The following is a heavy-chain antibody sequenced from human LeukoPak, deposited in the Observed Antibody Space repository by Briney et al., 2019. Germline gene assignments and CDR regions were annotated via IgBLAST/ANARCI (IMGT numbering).Heavy chain of an antibody. D-gene: IGHD3-22*01. V-gene: IGHV3-9*01. Sequence: GGSLRLSCAASGFTFDTYAMTWVRQAPGKGLEWVSGISWNSGSIGYADSVKGRFTISRDDAKNSLYLQMNSLRAEDTALYYCARKDYYDSSGFDYWGQGTLVTVSS. CDR2: ISWNSGSI. CDR3: ARKDYYDSSGFDY. CDR1: GFTFDTYA. J-gene: IGHJ4*02.